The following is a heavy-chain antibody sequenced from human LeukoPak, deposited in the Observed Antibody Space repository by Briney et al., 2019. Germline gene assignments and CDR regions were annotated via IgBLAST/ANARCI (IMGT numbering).Heavy chain of an antibody. J-gene: IGHJ4*02. D-gene: IGHD2-15*01. CDR2: IKQDGSEK. CDR3: ARDSGGSSPFDY. Sequence: GGSLRLSCAASGFTLSSYWMNWVRQAPGKGLEWVANIKQDGSEKYYVDSVKGRFTISRDNAKNSLYLQMNSLRAEDTAVYYCARDSGGSSPFDYWGQGTLVTVSS. V-gene: IGHV3-7*01. CDR1: GFTLSSYW.